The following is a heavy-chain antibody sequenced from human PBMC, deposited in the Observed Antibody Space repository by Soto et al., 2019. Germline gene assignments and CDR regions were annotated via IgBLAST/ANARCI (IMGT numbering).Heavy chain of an antibody. V-gene: IGHV4-31*03. CDR3: AREIKSTIRSSDFDY. D-gene: IGHD2-2*01. CDR2: IHYSGNT. J-gene: IGHJ4*02. Sequence: QVQLEESGPGLVKPSQTLSLTCTVSGGSISSDDYYWSWIRQHPGKGLEWIGYIHYSGNTYYNPSLKSRVTISVDTSKNQFSLELTSVTAADTAFYYCAREIKSTIRSSDFDYWGQGTLVTVSS. CDR1: GGSISSDDYY.